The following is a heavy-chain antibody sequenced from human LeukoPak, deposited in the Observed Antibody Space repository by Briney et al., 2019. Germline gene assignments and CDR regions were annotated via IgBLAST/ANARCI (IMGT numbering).Heavy chain of an antibody. V-gene: IGHV4-38-2*02. CDR2: IYHSGST. CDR1: GYSISSGYY. D-gene: IGHD6-13*01. Sequence: SETLSLTCTVSGYSISSGYYWGWIRQPPGKGLEWIGSIYHSGSTYYNPSLKSRVTMSVDTSKNQFSLRLSTVNAADTAVYYCARDILATSIAAPYYWGQGTLVTVSS. J-gene: IGHJ4*02. CDR3: ARDILATSIAAPYY.